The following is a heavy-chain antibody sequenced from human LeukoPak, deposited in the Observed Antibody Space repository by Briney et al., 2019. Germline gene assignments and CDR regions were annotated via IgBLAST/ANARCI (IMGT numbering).Heavy chain of an antibody. CDR1: GFTFSSYA. Sequence: GGSLRLSCAASGFTFSSYAMSWVRQAPGKGLDWVSVISGSGSSTSQVDSVKGRFTISRDNSKNTLYLQMNSLRAEDTAVYYCAKDRFGNKGYFDYWGQGTLVTVSS. CDR3: AKDRFGNKGYFDY. J-gene: IGHJ4*02. CDR2: ISGSGSST. V-gene: IGHV3-23*01. D-gene: IGHD3-10*01.